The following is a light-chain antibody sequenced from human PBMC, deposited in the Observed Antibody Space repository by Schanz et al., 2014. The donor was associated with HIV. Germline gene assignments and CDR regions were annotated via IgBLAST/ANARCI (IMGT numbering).Light chain of an antibody. V-gene: IGLV1-44*01. J-gene: IGLJ2*01. CDR2: SDN. CDR3: AVWDDSLKGRI. Sequence: QSVLTQPTSASGTPGQRVTISCSGGSSNIGSNTVNWYQQLPGMAPKLLIYSDNQRPSEVTDRFSASKSGTSASLAISGLQSEDEADYYCAVWDDSLKGRIFGGGTKPTVL. CDR1: SSNIGSNT.